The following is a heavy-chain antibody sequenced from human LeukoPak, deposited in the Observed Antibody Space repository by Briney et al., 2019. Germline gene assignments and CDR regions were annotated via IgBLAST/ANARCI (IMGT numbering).Heavy chain of an antibody. D-gene: IGHD6-13*01. Sequence: GGSLRLSCEASGFIFSSYTMNWTRQAPGKGLEWVASINSGSTNPYYADSVKGRFTILRDDANKSLYVQMTSLRVEDTSVYCCARDFLAAGDYWGQGTVVTVSS. V-gene: IGHV3-21*01. J-gene: IGHJ4*02. CDR2: INSGSTNP. CDR1: GFIFSSYT. CDR3: ARDFLAAGDY.